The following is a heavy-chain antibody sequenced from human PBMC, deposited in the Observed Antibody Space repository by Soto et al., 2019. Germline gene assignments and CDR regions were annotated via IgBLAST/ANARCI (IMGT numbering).Heavy chain of an antibody. CDR2: ISAYNGNT. CDR3: ARDAYYYDSSGYYPNDAFDI. CDR1: GYTFTSYG. J-gene: IGHJ3*02. D-gene: IGHD3-22*01. V-gene: IGHV1-18*01. Sequence: XSVKVSCKASGYTFTSYGISWVRQAPVQGLEWMGWISAYNGNTNYAQKLQGRVTMTTDTSTSTAYMELRSLRSDDTAVYYCARDAYYYDSSGYYPNDAFDIWGQGTMVTVSS.